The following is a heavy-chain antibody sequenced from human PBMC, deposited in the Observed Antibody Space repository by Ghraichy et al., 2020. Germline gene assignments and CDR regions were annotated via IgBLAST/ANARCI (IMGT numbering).Heavy chain of an antibody. V-gene: IGHV3-66*01. D-gene: IGHD2-2*01. CDR1: GFTVSSNY. CDR3: ARDSKYCSSTSCPHGAFDI. Sequence: GGSLRLSCAASGFTVSSNYMSWVRQAPGKGLEWVSVIYSGGSTYYADSVKGRFTISRDNSKNTLYLQMNSLRAEDTAVYYCARDSKYCSSTSCPHGAFDIWGQGTMVTVSS. J-gene: IGHJ3*02. CDR2: IYSGGST.